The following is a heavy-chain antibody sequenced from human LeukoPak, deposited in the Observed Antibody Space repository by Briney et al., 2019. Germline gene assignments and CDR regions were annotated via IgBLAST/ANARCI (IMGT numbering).Heavy chain of an antibody. CDR3: AKDVGRQQLADFDY. Sequence: PGGSLRHSCAASGFTVSSSYMSWVRQAPGKGLEWVSVIYSGGSTYYADSVKGRFTISRDNSKNTLYLQMNSLRAEDTAVYYCAKDVGRQQLADFDYWGQGTLVTVSS. J-gene: IGHJ4*02. CDR1: GFTVSSSY. D-gene: IGHD6-13*01. CDR2: IYSGGST. V-gene: IGHV3-66*01.